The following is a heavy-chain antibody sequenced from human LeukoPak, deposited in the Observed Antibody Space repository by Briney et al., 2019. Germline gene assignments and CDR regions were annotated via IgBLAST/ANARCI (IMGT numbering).Heavy chain of an antibody. V-gene: IGHV1-8*03. CDR3: ARGGDSSGYYLDY. D-gene: IGHD3-22*01. J-gene: IGHJ4*02. CDR1: GYTFTSYD. Sequence: ASVKVSCTASGYTFTSYDINWVRQATGQGLEWMGWMNPNSGNTGYAQKFQGRVTITRNTSISTAYMELSSLRSEDTAVYYCARGGDSSGYYLDYWGQGTLVTVSS. CDR2: MNPNSGNT.